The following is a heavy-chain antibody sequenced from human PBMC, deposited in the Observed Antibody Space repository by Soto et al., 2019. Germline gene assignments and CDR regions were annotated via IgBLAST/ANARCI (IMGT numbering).Heavy chain of an antibody. CDR3: SRGDNDY. CDR1: GYTFTNYY. Sequence: SVKVSCKASGYTFTNYYVQWVRQAPGQGLEWMGVIDPDVGHTTYSQKFQDRVTMTRDSCTSTIYIELTSLRSEDTAVYYCSRGDNDYWGQGTLVTVSS. J-gene: IGHJ4*02. CDR2: IDPDVGHT. V-gene: IGHV1-46*01.